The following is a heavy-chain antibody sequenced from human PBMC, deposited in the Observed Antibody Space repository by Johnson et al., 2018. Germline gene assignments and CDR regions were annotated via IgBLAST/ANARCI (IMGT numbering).Heavy chain of an antibody. CDR3: AKGSVVVPGADYGMDV. J-gene: IGHJ6*02. CDR1: GFSLRSHA. CDR2: ISGSGSST. Sequence: VESGGSLRLSCAASGFSLRSHAMSWVRQAPGKGLEWVSAISGSGSSTYYAGSVKGRFTISRDNSQNTLSLQMNSLRAEDPAVYYCAKGSVVVPGADYGMDVWGQGTTVTVSS. D-gene: IGHD2-2*01. V-gene: IGHV3-23*01.